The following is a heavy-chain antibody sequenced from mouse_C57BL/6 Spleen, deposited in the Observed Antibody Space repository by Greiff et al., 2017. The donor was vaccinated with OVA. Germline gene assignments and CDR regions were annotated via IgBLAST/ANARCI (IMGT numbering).Heavy chain of an antibody. Sequence: VQLQQSGPELVKPGASVKISCKASGYTFTDYYMNWVKQSHGKSLEWIGDINPNNGGTSYNQKFKGKATLTVDKSSSTAYMELRSLTSEDSAVYYCASRSSHWYFDVWGTGTTVTVSS. V-gene: IGHV1-26*01. J-gene: IGHJ1*03. CDR1: GYTFTDYY. CDR3: ASRSSHWYFDV. D-gene: IGHD1-1*01. CDR2: INPNNGGT.